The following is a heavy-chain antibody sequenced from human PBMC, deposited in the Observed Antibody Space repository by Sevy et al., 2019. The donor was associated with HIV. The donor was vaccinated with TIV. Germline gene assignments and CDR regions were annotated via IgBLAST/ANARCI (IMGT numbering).Heavy chain of an antibody. CDR1: GFSINEHA. V-gene: IGHV3-9*01. CDR3: AKDINRGCDGVNCYPYYYYFYGLDV. Sequence: GGSLRLSCAASGFSINEHAMHWVRQVPGKGLEWVSGVSWNSRNLGYGDSVKGRFTISRDNANHFLYLEMNSLRPEDTAFHYCAKDINRGCDGVNCYPYYYYFYGLDVWGQGTTVTVSS. D-gene: IGHD2-21*01. CDR2: VSWNSRNL. J-gene: IGHJ6*02.